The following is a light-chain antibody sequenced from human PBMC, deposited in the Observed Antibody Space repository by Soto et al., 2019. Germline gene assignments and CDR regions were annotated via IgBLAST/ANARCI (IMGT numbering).Light chain of an antibody. Sequence: DVVLTQSPLSLPVTLGQPASISCRSSQSLVYSNGNTYLNWFHQRPGQFPRRLIDKVSNRDSGVPARFSGSGSGTDLTLEISRVEAQDVGVYYFVQVTHWLPWMFGQGTKVEI. V-gene: IGKV2-30*01. CDR1: QSLVYSNGNTY. J-gene: IGKJ1*01. CDR3: VQVTHWLPWM. CDR2: KVS.